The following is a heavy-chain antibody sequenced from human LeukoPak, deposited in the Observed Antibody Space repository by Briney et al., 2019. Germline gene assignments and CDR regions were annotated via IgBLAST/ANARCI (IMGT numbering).Heavy chain of an antibody. D-gene: IGHD1-7*01. CDR1: GYSISSSYY. Sequence: SETLSLTCTVSGYSISSSYYWGWIRQPPGKGLEWIGSIYYSGSTYYNPSLKSRVTISVDTSKNQFSLKLSSVTAADTAVYYCARSVNNWNSNDYWGQGTLVTVSS. J-gene: IGHJ4*02. CDR3: ARSVNNWNSNDY. V-gene: IGHV4-38-2*02. CDR2: IYYSGST.